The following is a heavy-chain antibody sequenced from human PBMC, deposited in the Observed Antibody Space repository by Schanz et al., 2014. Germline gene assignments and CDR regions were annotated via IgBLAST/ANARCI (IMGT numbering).Heavy chain of an antibody. V-gene: IGHV3-11*06. Sequence: QVQLVESGGGLVKPGGSLRLSCVASGFTFSDYYMSWIRQAPGKGLEWVSYISSSSSYTNYADSVKGRFTISRDNAKTSLYLQTNSLRDDATVVYCCAKLGSMGAFDIWGQGTMVTVSS. J-gene: IGHJ3*02. D-gene: IGHD7-27*01. CDR1: GFTFSDYY. CDR2: ISSSSSYT. CDR3: AKLGSMGAFDI.